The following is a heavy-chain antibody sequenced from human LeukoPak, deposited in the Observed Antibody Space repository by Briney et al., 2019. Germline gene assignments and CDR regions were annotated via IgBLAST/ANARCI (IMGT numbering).Heavy chain of an antibody. V-gene: IGHV3-21*01. CDR3: ARLYCSSTSCRIDP. D-gene: IGHD2-2*01. Sequence: PGGSLRLSCAASGFTFSSYSMNWVRQAPGKGLEWVSSISSSSSYIYYADSVKGRFTISRDNAKNSLYLQMNSLRAEDTAVYCCARLYCSSTSCRIDPWGQGTLLTVSS. J-gene: IGHJ5*02. CDR2: ISSSSSYI. CDR1: GFTFSSYS.